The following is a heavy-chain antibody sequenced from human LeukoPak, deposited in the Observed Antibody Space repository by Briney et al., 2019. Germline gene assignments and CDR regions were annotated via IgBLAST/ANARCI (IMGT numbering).Heavy chain of an antibody. D-gene: IGHD3-3*01. Sequence: SETLSLTRTGSGGSISSYYWSWIRQPPGKGLEWIGYIYYSGSTNYNPSLKSRVTISVDTSKNQFSLKLSSVTAADTAVYYCARGGPPITIFGVVISWFDPWGQGTLVTVSS. V-gene: IGHV4-59*01. CDR3: ARGGPPITIFGVVISWFDP. CDR2: IYYSGST. CDR1: GGSISSYY. J-gene: IGHJ5*02.